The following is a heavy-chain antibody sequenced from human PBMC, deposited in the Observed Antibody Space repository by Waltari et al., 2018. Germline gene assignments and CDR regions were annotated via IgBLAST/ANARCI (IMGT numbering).Heavy chain of an antibody. CDR2: RYFRWLL. V-gene: IGHV4-59*01. Sequence: QVQLQESGPGLVKPSETLSLTCNVPGGSISSYYWSWIRQPPGNGLDRSGDRYFRWLLNHRPALKRPVTLSVHPSKNQCSLYLRHVTAADTAVDYCARCIVGATRSLFDYWGQGPLVPVSS. J-gene: IGHJ4*02. D-gene: IGHD1-26*01. CDR1: GGSISSYY. CDR3: ARCIVGATRSLFDY.